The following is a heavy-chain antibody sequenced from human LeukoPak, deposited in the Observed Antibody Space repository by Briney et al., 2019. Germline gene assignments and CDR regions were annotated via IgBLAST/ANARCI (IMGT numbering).Heavy chain of an antibody. D-gene: IGHD4-11*01. V-gene: IGHV4-4*07. J-gene: IGHJ4*02. CDR1: GGSISSNY. CDR3: ARGPYYSNALGHFDY. CDR2: IYSSGST. Sequence: SETLSLTCTVSGGSISSNYWGWIRQPAGKGLEWIGRIYSSGSTNYNPSLKSRVSMSADTSKNQFSLNLSSVTAADTAVYYCARGPYYSNALGHFDYWGQGTLVTVSS.